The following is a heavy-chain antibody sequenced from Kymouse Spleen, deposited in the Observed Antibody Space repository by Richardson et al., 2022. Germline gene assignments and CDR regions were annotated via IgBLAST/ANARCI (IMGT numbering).Heavy chain of an antibody. CDR1: GGSISSSSYY. CDR2: IYYSGST. V-gene: IGHV4-39*01. CDR3: ARSMVRGVYYFDY. J-gene: IGHJ4*02. D-gene: IGHD3-10*01. Sequence: QLQLQESGPGLVKPSETLSLTCTVSGGSISSSSYYWGWIRQPPGKGLEWIGSIYYSGSTYYNPSLKSRVTISVDTSKNQFSLKLSSVTAADTAVYYCARSMVRGVYYFDYWGQGTLVTVSS.